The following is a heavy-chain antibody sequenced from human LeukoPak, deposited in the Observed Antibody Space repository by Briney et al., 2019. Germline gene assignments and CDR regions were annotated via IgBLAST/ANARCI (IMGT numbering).Heavy chain of an antibody. J-gene: IGHJ6*03. Sequence: SETLSLTXTVSGGSISSYYWSWIRQPPGKGLEWIGYIYYSGSTNYNPSLKSRVTISVDTSKNQFSLKLSSVTAADTAVCYCVRGVRYYYYYMDVWGKGTTVTVSS. V-gene: IGHV4-59*01. CDR3: VRGVRYYYYYMDV. CDR2: IYYSGST. CDR1: GGSISSYY.